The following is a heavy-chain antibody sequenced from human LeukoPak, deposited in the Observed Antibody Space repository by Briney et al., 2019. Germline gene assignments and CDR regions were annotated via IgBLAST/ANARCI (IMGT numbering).Heavy chain of an antibody. CDR1: GGSFSGYY. CDR3: ARQDYGEVN. J-gene: IGHJ4*02. Sequence: SETLSLTCAVYGGSFSGYYWSWIRQPPGKGLEWIGEINHSGSTNYNPSLKSRLTISVDTSKNQFSLKLSSVTAADTAVYYCARQDYGEVNWGQGTLVTISS. CDR2: INHSGST. D-gene: IGHD4-17*01. V-gene: IGHV4-34*01.